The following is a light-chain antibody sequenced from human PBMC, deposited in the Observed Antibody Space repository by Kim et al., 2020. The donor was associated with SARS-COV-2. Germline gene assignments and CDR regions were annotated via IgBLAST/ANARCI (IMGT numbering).Light chain of an antibody. Sequence: KTVTISCTGSSGSIAGNYVQWYQQRPAGAPPTVIYGHNQRPSGVPDRFSGSIDSAYNAASLTISGLTTEDEADYCCQSYGSTTLWVFGGGTQLTVL. V-gene: IGLV6-57*02. CDR1: SGSIAGNY. CDR2: GHN. J-gene: IGLJ3*02. CDR3: QSYGSTTLWV.